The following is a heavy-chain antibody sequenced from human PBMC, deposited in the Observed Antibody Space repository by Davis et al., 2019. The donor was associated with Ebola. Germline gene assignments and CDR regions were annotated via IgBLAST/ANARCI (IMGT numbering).Heavy chain of an antibody. Sequence: PGGSLRLSCAASGFIFSDYYMTWVRQAPGKGLEWLSYIDSRGNAMYYTDSVRGRFTISRDNAKNSLYLQMNSLRAEDTALYYCAKGLYSGSIYDYGMDVWGQGTTVTVSS. CDR3: AKGLYSGSIYDYGMDV. V-gene: IGHV3-11*04. D-gene: IGHD1-26*01. J-gene: IGHJ6*02. CDR1: GFIFSDYY. CDR2: IDSRGNAM.